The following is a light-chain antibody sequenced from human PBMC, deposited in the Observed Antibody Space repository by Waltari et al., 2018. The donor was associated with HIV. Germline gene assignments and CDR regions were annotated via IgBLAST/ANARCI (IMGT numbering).Light chain of an antibody. Sequence: QSVLTQPPSLSASPGQQVTISCSGSSSNIGGNFVSWSQQLPGTAPNLLIYDNDKRPSGTPDRFSGSKSGTSATLDITGLQTGDAADYYCGTWDTTLRTWVFGGGTKLTVL. J-gene: IGLJ3*02. CDR3: GTWDTTLRTWV. CDR2: DND. V-gene: IGLV1-51*01. CDR1: SSNIGGNF.